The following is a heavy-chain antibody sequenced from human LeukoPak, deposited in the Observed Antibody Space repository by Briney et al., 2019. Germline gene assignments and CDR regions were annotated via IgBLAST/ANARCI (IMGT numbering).Heavy chain of an antibody. CDR1: GGSFSGYY. Sequence: PSETLSLTCAVYGGSFSGYYWSWIRQHPGKGLEWIGYIYYSGSTYYNPSLKSRVTISVDTSKNQFSLKLSSVTAADTAVYYCARENSGSYYNSNWFDPWGQGTLVTVSS. V-gene: IGHV4-31*11. CDR3: ARENSGSYYNSNWFDP. CDR2: IYYSGST. D-gene: IGHD3-10*01. J-gene: IGHJ5*02.